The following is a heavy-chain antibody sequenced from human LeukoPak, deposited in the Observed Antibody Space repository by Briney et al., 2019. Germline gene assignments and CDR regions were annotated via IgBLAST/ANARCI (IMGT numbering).Heavy chain of an antibody. D-gene: IGHD3-10*01. Sequence: SETLSLTCTVSGGSISSSSYYWGWIRQPPGKGLEWIGSIYYSGSTYYNPSLKSRVTISVDTSKNQFSLKLSSVTAADTAVYYCARGFIFDYWGQGTLVTVSS. CDR1: GGSISSSSYY. CDR3: ARGFIFDY. CDR2: IYYSGST. V-gene: IGHV4-39*01. J-gene: IGHJ4*02.